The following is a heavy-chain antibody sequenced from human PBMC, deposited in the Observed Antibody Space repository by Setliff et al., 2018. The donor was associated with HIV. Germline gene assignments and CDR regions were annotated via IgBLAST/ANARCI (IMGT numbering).Heavy chain of an antibody. CDR3: ARHANGPYGPFGDLLYFDY. CDR2: IYTSGST. Sequence: PSLTCTVSGGSMNNYYWTWIRQPPGKGLEWIGYIYTSGSTKYNPSLKSRVTISLDTSKNQFSLKLTSVTAADTAVYYCARHANGPYGPFGDLLYFDYWGLGTLVTVSS. D-gene: IGHD2-21*02. V-gene: IGHV4-4*09. CDR1: GGSMNNYY. J-gene: IGHJ4*02.